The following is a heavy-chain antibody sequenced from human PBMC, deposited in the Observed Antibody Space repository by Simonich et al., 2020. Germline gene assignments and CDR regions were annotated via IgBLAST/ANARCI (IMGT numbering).Heavy chain of an antibody. V-gene: IGHV3-33*01. CDR2: KWYDGSNK. Sequence: QLQLVESGGGVVRPGRSLGLSFAASGFTFSSYGLHWGRQAPGKVLEWVGGKWYDGSNKYDADSVKGRFTISRDNSKNTLYLQMNSLRAEDTAVYYCARAYSSSWYNWFDPWGQGTLVTVSS. CDR1: GFTFSSYG. J-gene: IGHJ5*02. D-gene: IGHD6-13*01. CDR3: ARAYSSSWYNWFDP.